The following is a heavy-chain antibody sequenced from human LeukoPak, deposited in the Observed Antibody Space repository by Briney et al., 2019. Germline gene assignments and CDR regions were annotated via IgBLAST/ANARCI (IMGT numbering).Heavy chain of an antibody. V-gene: IGHV3-30-3*01. CDR1: GFTFSSYA. Sequence: GGSLRLSCAASGFTFSSYAMHWVRQAPGKGLEWVAVISYDGSNKYYADSVKGRFTISRDNSKNTLYLQMNSLRAEDTAVYYCASGYDSSGTGGYGMDVWGQGTTVTVSS. CDR2: ISYDGSNK. J-gene: IGHJ6*02. D-gene: IGHD3-22*01. CDR3: ASGYDSSGTGGYGMDV.